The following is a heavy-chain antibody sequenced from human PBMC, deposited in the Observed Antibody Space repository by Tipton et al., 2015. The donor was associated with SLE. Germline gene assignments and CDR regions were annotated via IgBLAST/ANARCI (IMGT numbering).Heavy chain of an antibody. CDR3: ARQRGYYDGTPFPPWNFDL. D-gene: IGHD3-16*01. Sequence: LRLSCSIYGESFGGYYWSWIRQPPGKGLEWIGEINHGGSTNYNPSLKSRVTISVDTSKNQFSLNLNSVTAADTAVYFCARQRGYYDGTPFPPWNFDLWGRGTQVTVSS. CDR2: INHGGST. V-gene: IGHV4-34*01. J-gene: IGHJ2*01. CDR1: GESFGGYY.